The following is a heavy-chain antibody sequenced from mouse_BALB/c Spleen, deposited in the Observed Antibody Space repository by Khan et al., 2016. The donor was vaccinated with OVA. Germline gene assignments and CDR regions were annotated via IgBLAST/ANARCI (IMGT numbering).Heavy chain of an antibody. CDR1: GYTFTNYG. CDR3: ASGGYWYFDV. Sequence: QIQLVQSGPELKKPGETVKISCKASGYTFTNYGMNWVKQAPGKGLTWMGWINTYTGEPTYVDDFKGRFAFSLETSASTAYLQINNLKNEDTATYFCASGGYWYFDVWGAGTTVTVSS. CDR2: INTYTGEP. V-gene: IGHV9-3-1*01. D-gene: IGHD1-1*02. J-gene: IGHJ1*01.